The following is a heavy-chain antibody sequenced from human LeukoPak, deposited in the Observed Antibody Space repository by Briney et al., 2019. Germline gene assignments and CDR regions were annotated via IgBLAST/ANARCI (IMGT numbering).Heavy chain of an antibody. J-gene: IGHJ4*02. Sequence: GGSLRLSCAASGFTFSSYWMHWVRQAPGKGLVWVSRMNTDGSRTDYADSVRGRFTISRDNAWNTLYLQMNSLGVEDTAVYFCASDFTGRDDYWGQGTLVTVYS. CDR1: GFTFSSYW. V-gene: IGHV3-74*01. CDR2: MNTDGSRT. D-gene: IGHD2-8*02. CDR3: ASDFTGRDDY.